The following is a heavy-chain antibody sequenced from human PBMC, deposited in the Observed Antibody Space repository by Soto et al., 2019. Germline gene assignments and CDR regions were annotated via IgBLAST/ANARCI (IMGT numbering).Heavy chain of an antibody. CDR3: ARVSRQQTYNWFDP. Sequence: KPSETLSLTCTVSGGSISSGGYYWSWIRQHPGKGLEWIGYIYYSGSTYYNPSLKSRVTISVDTSKNQFSLKLSSVTAADTAVYYCARVSRQQTYNWFDPWGQGTLVTVSS. CDR2: IYYSGST. D-gene: IGHD6-13*01. V-gene: IGHV4-31*03. CDR1: GGSISSGGYY. J-gene: IGHJ5*02.